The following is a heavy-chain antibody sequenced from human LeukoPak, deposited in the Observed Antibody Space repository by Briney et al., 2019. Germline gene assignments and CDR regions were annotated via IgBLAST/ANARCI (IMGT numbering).Heavy chain of an antibody. Sequence: PSETLSLTCTVSGGSISSSSYYWGWIRQPPGKGLEWIGSIYYSGSTYYNPSLKSRVTIFVDTSKNQFSLKLSSVTAADTAVYYCARENRYGGYFDYWGQGTLVTVSS. CDR1: GGSISSSSYY. D-gene: IGHD4-23*01. V-gene: IGHV4-39*02. CDR3: ARENRYGGYFDY. CDR2: IYYSGST. J-gene: IGHJ4*02.